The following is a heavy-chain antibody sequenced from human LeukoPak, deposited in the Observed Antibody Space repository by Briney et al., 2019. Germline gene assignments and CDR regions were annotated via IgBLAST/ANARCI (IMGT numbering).Heavy chain of an antibody. CDR3: AKFQGGYNVGDAFDL. V-gene: IGHV3-48*01. Sequence: GGSLRLSCAASGFTFSSYSMNWVRQAPGQGLEWVSYISSSSSTIYYADSMKGRFTISRDNSKNTLYLQMNSLTAEDTAVYYCAKFQGGYNVGDAFDLWGQGTMVILSS. CDR2: ISSSSSTI. J-gene: IGHJ3*01. CDR1: GFTFSSYS. D-gene: IGHD5-24*01.